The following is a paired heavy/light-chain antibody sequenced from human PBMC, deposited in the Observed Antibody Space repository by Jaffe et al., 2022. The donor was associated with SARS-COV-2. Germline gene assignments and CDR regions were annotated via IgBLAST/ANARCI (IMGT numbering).Light chain of an antibody. CDR2: DVN. CDR3: SSYAGNNIL. J-gene: IGLJ2*01. V-gene: IGLV2-8*01. Sequence: QSALTQPPSASGSPGQSVTISCTGTSSDVGGYNYVSWYQQHPGKAPKLMIYDVNKRPSGVPDRFSGSKSGNTAFLTVSGLQAEDEADYYCSSYAGNNILFGGGTKLTVL. CDR1: SSDVGGYNY.
Heavy chain of an antibody. CDR2: IGTSGSPI. D-gene: IGHD3-10*01. Sequence: QVQLVESGGGLVKPGGSLTLSCAASGFTFSDYYMSWIRQAPGKGLEWVSYIGTSGSPIYYADSVKGRFTISRDNAKKSLYLQMSSLRADDTALYYCARERGNYDFDYWGQGTLVTVSS. CDR1: GFTFSDYY. CDR3: ARERGNYDFDY. J-gene: IGHJ4*02. V-gene: IGHV3-11*01.